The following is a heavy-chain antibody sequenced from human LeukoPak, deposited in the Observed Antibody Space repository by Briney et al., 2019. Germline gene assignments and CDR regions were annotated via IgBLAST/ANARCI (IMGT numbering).Heavy chain of an antibody. J-gene: IGHJ4*02. CDR3: ATEFTASYRLDY. Sequence: GGSLRLSCAASGFTFSIYSMNWVRQAPGKGLEWLSYISSSSSTIYYADSVKGRFTISRDNARNSLYLQMNSLRDEDTAVYYCATEFTASYRLDYWGQGTLVTVSS. CDR1: GFTFSIYS. V-gene: IGHV3-48*02. CDR2: ISSSSSTI. D-gene: IGHD3-16*02.